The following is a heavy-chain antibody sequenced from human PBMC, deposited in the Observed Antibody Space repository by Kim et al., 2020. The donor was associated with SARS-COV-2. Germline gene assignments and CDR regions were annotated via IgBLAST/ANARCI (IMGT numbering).Heavy chain of an antibody. CDR3: ARGGYCSGGGCSPTIFHY. V-gene: IGHV3-48*03. J-gene: IGHJ4*02. Sequence: GGSLRLSCAASGFTFSSYEMNWVRQAPGKGLEWVSYIRGGDDTVYYADSVKGRFTISRDSAKNSLYLQMNSLRAEDTAVYYCARGGYCSGGGCSPTIFHYWGQGTLVTVSS. CDR1: GFTFSSYE. CDR2: IRGGDDTV. D-gene: IGHD2-15*01.